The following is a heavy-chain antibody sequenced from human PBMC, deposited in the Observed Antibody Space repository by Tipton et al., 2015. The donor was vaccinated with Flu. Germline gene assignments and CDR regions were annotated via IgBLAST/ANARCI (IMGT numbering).Heavy chain of an antibody. CDR3: ARDLAPYSSGWYVPLAWGFDY. CDR2: IYHSGST. Sequence: TLSLTCTVSGYSISSGYYWGWLRQPPGKGLEWIGSIYHSGSTYYNPSLKSRVTISVDTSKNQFSLKLSSVTAADTAVYYCARDLAPYSSGWYVPLAWGFDYWGQGTLVTVSS. V-gene: IGHV4-38-2*02. CDR1: GYSISSGYY. D-gene: IGHD6-19*01. J-gene: IGHJ4*02.